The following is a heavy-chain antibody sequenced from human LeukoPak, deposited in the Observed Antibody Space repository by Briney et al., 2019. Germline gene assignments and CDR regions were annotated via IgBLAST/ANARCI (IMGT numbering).Heavy chain of an antibody. CDR2: INPNSGGT. V-gene: IGHV1-2*02. D-gene: IGHD3-22*01. J-gene: IGHJ4*02. CDR1: GYTFTGYY. Sequence: GASVKVSCKASGYTFTGYYMHWLRQAPGQGLEWMGWINPNSGGTNYAQKFQGRVTMTRDTSISTAYMELSRLRSDDTAVYYCARVRITMIIAGQGAFDYWGQGTLVTVSS. CDR3: ARVRITMIIAGQGAFDY.